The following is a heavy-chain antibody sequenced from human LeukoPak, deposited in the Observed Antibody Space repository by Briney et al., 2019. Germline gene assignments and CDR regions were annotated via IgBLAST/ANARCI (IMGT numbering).Heavy chain of an antibody. CDR1: GFTFSSYA. V-gene: IGHV3-23*01. CDR3: TTDHVTNYYDSSGYYYHEYYFDY. Sequence: GGSLRLSCAASGFTFSSYAMSWVRQAPGKGLEWVSAISGSGGSTYYADSVKGRFTISRDNSKNTLYLQMNSLKTEDTAVYYCTTDHVTNYYDSSGYYYHEYYFDYWGQGTLVTVSS. CDR2: ISGSGGST. D-gene: IGHD3-22*01. J-gene: IGHJ4*02.